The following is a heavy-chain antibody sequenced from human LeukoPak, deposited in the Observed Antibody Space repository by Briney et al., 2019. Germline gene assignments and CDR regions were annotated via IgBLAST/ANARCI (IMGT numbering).Heavy chain of an antibody. CDR1: GYTFTSYY. Sequence: AASVKVSCKASGYTFTSYYMHWVRQAPGQGFEWMGIINPSGGSTSYAQKFQGRVTMTRDTSTSTVYMELSSLRSEDTAVYYCARTSRNNYYGSGSYYKDFDYWGQGTLVTVSS. CDR3: ARTSRNNYYGSGSYYKDFDY. CDR2: INPSGGST. V-gene: IGHV1-46*01. D-gene: IGHD3-10*01. J-gene: IGHJ4*02.